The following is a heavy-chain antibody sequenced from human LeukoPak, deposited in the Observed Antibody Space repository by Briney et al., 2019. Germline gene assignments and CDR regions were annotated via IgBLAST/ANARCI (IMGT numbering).Heavy chain of an antibody. D-gene: IGHD6-19*01. CDR3: ASWRSGRYYGMDV. CDR2: INHSGGT. CDR1: GGSFSGYY. Sequence: PSETLSLTCAVYGGSFSGYYWSWIRQPPGKGLEWIGEINHSGGTNYNPSLKSRVTISVDTSKNQFSLKLSSVTAADTAVYYCASWRSGRYYGMDVWGQGTTVTVSS. J-gene: IGHJ6*02. V-gene: IGHV4-34*01.